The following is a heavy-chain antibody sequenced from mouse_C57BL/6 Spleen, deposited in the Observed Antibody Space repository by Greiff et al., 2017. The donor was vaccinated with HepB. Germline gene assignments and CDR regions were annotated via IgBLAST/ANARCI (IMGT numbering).Heavy chain of an antibody. CDR1: GFTFTDYY. V-gene: IGHV7-3*01. J-gene: IGHJ4*01. Sequence: EVKLMESGGGLVQPGGSLSLSCAASGFTFTDYYMSWVRQPPGKALEWLGFIRNKANGYTTEYSASVKGRFTISRDNSQSILYLQMNALRAEDSATYYCARWGMVTTVVYYYAMDYWGQGTSVTVSS. D-gene: IGHD1-1*01. CDR2: IRNKANGYTT. CDR3: ARWGMVTTVVYYYAMDY.